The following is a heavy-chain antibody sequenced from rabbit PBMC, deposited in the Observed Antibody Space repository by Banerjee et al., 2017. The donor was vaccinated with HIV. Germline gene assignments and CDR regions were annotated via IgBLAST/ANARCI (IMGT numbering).Heavy chain of an antibody. CDR2: IYTGSGNT. Sequence: QEQLKESGGGLVQPGGSLTLTCKASGFDLSSYYYICWVPQAPGKGLEWIGCIYTGSGNTYYASWAKGRFTITKTSSTTVDLKMTSLTAADTATYFCARGSDYYIDDYNSYAYAFALWGQGTLVTVS. J-gene: IGHJ3*01. V-gene: IGHV1S45*01. CDR3: ARGSDYYIDDYNSYAYAFAL. CDR1: GFDLSSYYY. D-gene: IGHD6-1*01.